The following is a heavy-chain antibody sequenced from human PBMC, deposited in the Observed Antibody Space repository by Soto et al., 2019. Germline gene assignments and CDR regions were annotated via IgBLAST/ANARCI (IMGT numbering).Heavy chain of an antibody. CDR1: GFTFNPYW. Sequence: GGSLRLSCAASGFTFNPYWMTWVRQAPGQGLEWVANIKPDGSETYYLDSVKGRFTISRDNARDSVHLQMNVLRAVDTALYYCGRFGNVAAIDYWGRGTLVTVSS. J-gene: IGHJ4*02. CDR3: GRFGNVAAIDY. V-gene: IGHV3-7*01. D-gene: IGHD6-19*01. CDR2: IKPDGSET.